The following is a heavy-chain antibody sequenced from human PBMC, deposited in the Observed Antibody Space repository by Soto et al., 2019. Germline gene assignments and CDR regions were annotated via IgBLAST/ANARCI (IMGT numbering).Heavy chain of an antibody. V-gene: IGHV4-34*01. Sequence: QVQLQQWGAGLLKPSETLSLTCAVYGGSFSGYYWSWIRQPPGKGLEWIGEINHSGSTNYNPSLKSRVTISVDTSKNQVSLKLSSVTAADTAVYYCARVTLWSYYSGMDVWGQGTTVTVSS. J-gene: IGHJ6*02. CDR3: ARVTLWSYYSGMDV. CDR1: GGSFSGYY. D-gene: IGHD5-18*01. CDR2: INHSGST.